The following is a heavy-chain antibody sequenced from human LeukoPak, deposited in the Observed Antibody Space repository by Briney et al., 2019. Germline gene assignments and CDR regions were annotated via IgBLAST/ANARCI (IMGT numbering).Heavy chain of an antibody. CDR3: ARQGHYYDSSGYLPPYTWFDP. D-gene: IGHD3-22*01. CDR1: GYSFTSYW. Sequence: GESLKISCKGPGYSFTSYWIGWVRQIPGKGMEWMGVIYPGDSETRYSPSFQGQVPISADKSISTAYLQWSSLKASDTAMYYGARQGHYYDSSGYLPPYTWFDPWGQGTLVTVS. CDR2: IYPGDSET. V-gene: IGHV5-51*01. J-gene: IGHJ5*02.